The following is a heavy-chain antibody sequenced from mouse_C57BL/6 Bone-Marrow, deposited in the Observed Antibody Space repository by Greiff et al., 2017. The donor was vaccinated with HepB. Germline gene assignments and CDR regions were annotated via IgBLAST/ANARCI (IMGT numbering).Heavy chain of an antibody. V-gene: IGHV1-69*01. J-gene: IGHJ1*03. Sequence: QVHVKQPGAELVMPGASVKLSCKASGYTFTSYWMHWVKQRPGQGLEWIGEIDPSDSYTNYNQKFKGKSTLTVDKSSSTAYMQLSSLTSEDSAVYYCARATTVVRWYFDVWGTGTTVTVSS. CDR2: IDPSDSYT. CDR3: ARATTVVRWYFDV. CDR1: GYTFTSYW. D-gene: IGHD1-1*01.